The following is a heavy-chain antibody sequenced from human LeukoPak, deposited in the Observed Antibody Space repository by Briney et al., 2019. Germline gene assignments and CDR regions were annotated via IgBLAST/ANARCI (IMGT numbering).Heavy chain of an antibody. CDR1: GYTFTSYD. D-gene: IGHD5-18*01. Sequence: GASVKVSCKASGYTFTSYDINWVRQATGQGLEWMGWMNPNSGNTGYAQKFQGRVTITRNTSISTAYMELSSLRSEDTAVYYCARGPKNTWIQLWFGGTKGGYDYWGQGTLVTVSS. V-gene: IGHV1-8*03. CDR3: ARGPKNTWIQLWFGGTKGGYDY. J-gene: IGHJ4*02. CDR2: MNPNSGNT.